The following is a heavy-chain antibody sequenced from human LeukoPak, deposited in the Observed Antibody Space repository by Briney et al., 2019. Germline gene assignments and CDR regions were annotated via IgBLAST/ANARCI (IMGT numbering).Heavy chain of an antibody. CDR1: GFTFSSYE. Sequence: GGSLRLSRAASGFTFSSYEMSWVRQAPGKGLEWLSYIDSSGATIYYADSVKGRFIISRDNAKNSLFLQMNSLRAEDTAVYYCARVIGLVYFDYWGQGTLVTVSS. J-gene: IGHJ4*02. CDR2: IDSSGATI. V-gene: IGHV3-48*03. D-gene: IGHD2/OR15-2a*01. CDR3: ARVIGLVYFDY.